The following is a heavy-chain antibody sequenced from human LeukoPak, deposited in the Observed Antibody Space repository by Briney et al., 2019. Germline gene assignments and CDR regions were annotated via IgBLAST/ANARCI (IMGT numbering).Heavy chain of an antibody. Sequence: KVGESLKISCKGSGYSFTSYWIGWVRQMPGKGLEWMGIIYPGDSDTRYSPSFQGQVTISADKSISTTYLQWSSLKASDTAMYYCARLAGDYQLLLPFDPWGQGTLVTVSS. CDR2: IYPGDSDT. J-gene: IGHJ5*02. CDR3: ARLAGDYQLLLPFDP. D-gene: IGHD2-2*01. V-gene: IGHV5-51*01. CDR1: GYSFTSYW.